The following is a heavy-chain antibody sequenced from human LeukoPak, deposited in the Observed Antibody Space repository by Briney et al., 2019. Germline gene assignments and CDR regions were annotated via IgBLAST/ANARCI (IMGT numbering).Heavy chain of an antibody. CDR3: ARDSMTGADAFDI. J-gene: IGHJ3*02. CDR2: ITKGSDVI. V-gene: IGHV3-48*01. D-gene: IGHD3-10*01. Sequence: GGSLRLSCAASGFTFSTYSINWVRQAPGKGLEWVSYITKGSDVIYYADSVKGRFTVSRDNAKNSLFLQMNSLRSDDTAVYYCARDSMTGADAFDIWGQGTMVTVSS. CDR1: GFTFSTYS.